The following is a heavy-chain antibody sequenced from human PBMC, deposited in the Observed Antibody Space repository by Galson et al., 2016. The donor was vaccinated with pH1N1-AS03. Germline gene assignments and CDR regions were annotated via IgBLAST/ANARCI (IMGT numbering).Heavy chain of an antibody. CDR3: AKPRQLYGGQRGAAHY. CDR2: ISGDSTYI. CDR1: GFTFNSYS. D-gene: IGHD4-23*01. J-gene: IGHJ4*02. Sequence: SLRLSCAASGFTFNSYSMNWVRRAPGKGLEWVSSISGDSTYIFYGGSVKGRFTVSRDNAKNSLYLQMNDLRAEDTAVYYCAKPRQLYGGQRGAAHYWGQGTLVTVSS. V-gene: IGHV3-21*01.